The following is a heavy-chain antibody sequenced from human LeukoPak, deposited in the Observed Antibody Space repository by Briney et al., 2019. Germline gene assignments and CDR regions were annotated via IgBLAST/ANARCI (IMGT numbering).Heavy chain of an antibody. J-gene: IGHJ4*02. V-gene: IGHV1-2*06. Sequence: GASVKVSCKASGYTFTGYYMHWVRQAPGQGLEWMGRINPNSGGTNYAQKFQGRVTMTRDTSISTAYMELSRLRSDDTAVYYCARVWSRDGYNLLGYWGQGTLVTVSS. CDR1: GYTFTGYY. CDR2: INPNSGGT. D-gene: IGHD3-3*01. CDR3: ARVWSRDGYNLLGY.